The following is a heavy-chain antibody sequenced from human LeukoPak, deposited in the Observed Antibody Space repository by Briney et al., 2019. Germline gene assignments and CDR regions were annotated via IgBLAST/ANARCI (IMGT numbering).Heavy chain of an antibody. D-gene: IGHD6-19*01. J-gene: IGHJ4*02. V-gene: IGHV4-39*01. CDR3: ARQGSGWSGAFDF. Sequence: ASETLSLTCTVSGGSIKSSSYYWGWIRQPPGKGLEWIANIYYSGTTYYNPSLQSRVTQSLDQSHTHFSLRRPSVTAADTAVYYCARQGSGWSGAFDFWGQGTLITVSS. CDR2: IYYSGTT. CDR1: GGSIKSSSYY.